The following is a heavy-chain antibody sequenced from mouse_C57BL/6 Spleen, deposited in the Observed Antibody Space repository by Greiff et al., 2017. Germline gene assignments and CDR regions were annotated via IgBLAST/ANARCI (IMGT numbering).Heavy chain of an antibody. CDR1: GFTFSDYY. J-gene: IGHJ4*01. Sequence: EVKLMESEGGLVQPGSSMKLSCTASGFTFSDYYMAWVRQVPEKGLEWVANINYDGSSTYYLDSLKSRFIISRDNAKNTLYLQMSSLKSEDTATYYCARDLYGYDGYAMDYWGQGTSVTVSS. CDR3: ARDLYGYDGYAMDY. CDR2: INYDGSST. V-gene: IGHV5-16*01. D-gene: IGHD2-2*01.